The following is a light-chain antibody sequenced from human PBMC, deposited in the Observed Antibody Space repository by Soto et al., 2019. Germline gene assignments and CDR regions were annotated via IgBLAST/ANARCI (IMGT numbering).Light chain of an antibody. CDR1: QTIRSN. J-gene: IGKJ1*01. Sequence: EIVMTQSPDILSVSPGERATISCRASQTIRSNLAWYQQKPGQAPRVLVYGASTRATGIPATFSGSGSGTDFPLTSSSLQSEGSAVYYCQQYNNWPKMFGQGTKVEIK. V-gene: IGKV3-15*01. CDR2: GAS. CDR3: QQYNNWPKM.